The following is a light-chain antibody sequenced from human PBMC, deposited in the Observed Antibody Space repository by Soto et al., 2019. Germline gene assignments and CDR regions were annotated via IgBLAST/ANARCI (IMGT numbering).Light chain of an antibody. CDR2: GAS. CDR1: HSVSTN. V-gene: IGKV3-15*01. CDR3: QQYNNWPLT. J-gene: IGKJ1*01. Sequence: EIVMTQSPATLSVSPGRRAILSCRASHSVSTNLAWYQQKPGQPLRLLISGASARATGVPARFSGRGSGTDFSLTISSLQSEDFALYYCQQYNNWPLTFGQGTKVDIK.